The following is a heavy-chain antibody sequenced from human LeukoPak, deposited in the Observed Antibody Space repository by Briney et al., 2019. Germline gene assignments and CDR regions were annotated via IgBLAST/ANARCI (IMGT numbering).Heavy chain of an antibody. CDR3: ARLTGYYTQGYFDY. CDR2: IIPIFGTA. CDR1: GGTFSSYA. D-gene: IGHD3-9*01. V-gene: IGHV1-69*13. J-gene: IGHJ4*02. Sequence: GASVKVSCEASGGTFSSYAISWVRQAPGQGLEWMGGIIPIFGTANYAQKFQGRVTITADESTSTAYMELSSLRSEDTAVYYCARLTGYYTQGYFDYWGQGTLVTVSS.